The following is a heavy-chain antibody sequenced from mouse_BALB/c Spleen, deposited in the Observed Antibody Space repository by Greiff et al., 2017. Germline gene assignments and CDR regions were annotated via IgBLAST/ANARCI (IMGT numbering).Heavy chain of an antibody. CDR3: ARDDGSGFAY. J-gene: IGHJ3*01. Sequence: EVKLVESGGGLVQPGGSLRLSCATSGFTFTDYYMSWVRQPPGKALEWLGFIRNKANGYTTEYSASVKGRFTISRDNSQSILYLQMNTLRAEDSATYYCARDDGSGFAYWGQGTLVTVSA. CDR2: IRNKANGYTT. V-gene: IGHV7-3*02. D-gene: IGHD1-1*01. CDR1: GFTFTDYY.